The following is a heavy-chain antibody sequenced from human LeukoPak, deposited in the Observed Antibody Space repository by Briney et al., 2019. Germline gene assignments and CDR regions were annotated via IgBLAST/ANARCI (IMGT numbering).Heavy chain of an antibody. CDR1: GGSISSYY. CDR2: IYYSGST. J-gene: IGHJ5*02. CDR3: ARSRAFNSGAFDP. Sequence: SETLSLTCTVSGGSISSYYWSWIRQPPGKGLEWIGYIYYSGSTNYNPSLKSRVTISVDTSKNQFSLRLNSVTAADTAVYYCARSRAFNSGAFDPWGQGSLVTVSS. V-gene: IGHV4-59*01. D-gene: IGHD1-26*01.